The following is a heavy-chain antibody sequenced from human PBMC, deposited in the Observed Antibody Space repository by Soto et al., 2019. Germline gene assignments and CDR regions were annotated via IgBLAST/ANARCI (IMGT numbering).Heavy chain of an antibody. CDR3: AREDIVVVPAAIGYYGMDV. D-gene: IGHD2-2*02. CDR1: GYTFTSYD. CDR2: MNPNSGNT. J-gene: IGHJ6*02. Sequence: QVQLVQSGAEVKKPGASVKVSCKASGYTFTSYDINWVRQSTGQGLEWMGWMNPNSGNTGYAQKFQGRVTMTRNTSIGTAYMELSSLRSEDTAVYYCAREDIVVVPAAIGYYGMDVWGQGTTVTVSS. V-gene: IGHV1-8*01.